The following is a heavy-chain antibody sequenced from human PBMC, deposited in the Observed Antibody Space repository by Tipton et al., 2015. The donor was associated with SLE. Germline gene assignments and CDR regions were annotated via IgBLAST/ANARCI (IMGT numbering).Heavy chain of an antibody. CDR3: ARDVVAGTHWYFDL. CDR2: IYYSGST. Sequence: TLSLTCTVSGGSISSGGYYWSWIRQHPGKGLEWIGYIYYSGSTYYNPSLKSRVTISVDKSENQFSLKLSSVTAADTAVYYCARDVVAGTHWYFDLWGRGTLVTVSS. CDR1: GGSISSGGYY. D-gene: IGHD2-2*01. V-gene: IGHV4-31*03. J-gene: IGHJ2*01.